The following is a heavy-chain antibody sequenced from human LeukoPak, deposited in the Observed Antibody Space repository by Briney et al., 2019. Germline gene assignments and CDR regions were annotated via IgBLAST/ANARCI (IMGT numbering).Heavy chain of an antibody. CDR3: ARHNGFDRGYYYYMDV. V-gene: IGHV4-4*07. D-gene: IGHD3-9*01. Sequence: PSETLSLTCTVSGGFINSYYWSWIRQPAGKGLEWIWRVYTSGITNYNPSLKSRITMSVDTSKNQFSLKLTSVTAADTAVYYCARHNGFDRGYYYYMDVWGKGTTVTVSS. CDR2: VYTSGIT. CDR1: GGFINSYY. J-gene: IGHJ6*03.